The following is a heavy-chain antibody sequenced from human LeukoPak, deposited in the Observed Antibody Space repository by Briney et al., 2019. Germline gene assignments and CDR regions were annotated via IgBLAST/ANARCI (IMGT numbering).Heavy chain of an antibody. Sequence: SKTLSLTCAVYGGSFSGYYWSWIRQPPGKGLEWIGEINHSGSTNYNPSLKSRVTISVDTSKNQFSLKLSSVTAADTAVYYCARGPGLLWFGELFHYFDYWGQGTLVTVSS. CDR2: INHSGST. D-gene: IGHD3-10*01. J-gene: IGHJ4*02. V-gene: IGHV4-34*01. CDR1: GGSFSGYY. CDR3: ARGPGLLWFGELFHYFDY.